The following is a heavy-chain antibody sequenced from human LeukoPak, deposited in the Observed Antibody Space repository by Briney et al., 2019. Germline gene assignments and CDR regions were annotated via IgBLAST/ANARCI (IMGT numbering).Heavy chain of an antibody. CDR1: EFTFSGHA. J-gene: IGHJ4*02. D-gene: IGHD6-19*01. Sequence: PGGSLRLSCAASEFTFSGHAMHWVRQAPGRGLEWVAVISYDGNNKFYADSVKGRFTISRDNSRNTLSLQMNSLRAEDTAVYYCARDGFPGGTVAGTYLNYWGQGTLLTVSS. CDR3: ARDGFPGGTVAGTYLNY. CDR2: ISYDGNNK. V-gene: IGHV3-30-3*01.